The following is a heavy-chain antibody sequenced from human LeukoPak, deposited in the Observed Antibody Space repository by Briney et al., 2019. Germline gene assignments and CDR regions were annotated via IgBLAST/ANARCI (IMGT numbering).Heavy chain of an antibody. J-gene: IGHJ6*03. D-gene: IGHD1-26*01. CDR3: ASDRIVGPGYYYYMDV. CDR1: GGSISSSNW. V-gene: IGHV4-4*02. CDR2: IYHSGST. Sequence: SSETLSLTCAVSGGSISSSNWWSWVRQPPGKGLEWIGEIYHSGSTNYNPSLKSRVTISVDKSKNQFSLKLSSVTAADTAVYYCASDRIVGPGYYYYMDVWGKGTTVTVSS.